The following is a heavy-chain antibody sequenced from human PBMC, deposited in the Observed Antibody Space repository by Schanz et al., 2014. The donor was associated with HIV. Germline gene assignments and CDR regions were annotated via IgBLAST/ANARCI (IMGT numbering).Heavy chain of an antibody. CDR3: ARDAARYFDWSYYFDF. V-gene: IGHV3-33*08. CDR1: GFIFNSYA. Sequence: VQLLDSGGGLVQPGGSLRLSCAASGFIFNSYAMSWVRQAPGKGLDWVAVIWYDGSNKYYADSVKGRFTISRDNAKNSLYLQMNSLRAEDTAVYYCARDAARYFDWSYYFDFWGQGTLVTVSS. CDR2: IWYDGSNK. D-gene: IGHD3-9*01. J-gene: IGHJ4*02.